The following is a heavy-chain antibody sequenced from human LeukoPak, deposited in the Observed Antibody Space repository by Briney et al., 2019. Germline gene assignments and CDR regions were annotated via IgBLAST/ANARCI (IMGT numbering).Heavy chain of an antibody. D-gene: IGHD2-2*03. J-gene: IGHJ4*02. CDR2: ISNSGST. V-gene: IGHV4-59*01. CDR3: ARDKHLGFSSGTKYYPYYFDS. Sequence: PSETLSLTCTVPGGSITASYWTWVRQPPGKGLEYIGYISNSGSTNYNPSLKSRVTISVDTAKNHLSVNLTSVTDADTAVYYCARDKHLGFSSGTKYYPYYFDSWGQRIQVTVSS. CDR1: GGSITASY.